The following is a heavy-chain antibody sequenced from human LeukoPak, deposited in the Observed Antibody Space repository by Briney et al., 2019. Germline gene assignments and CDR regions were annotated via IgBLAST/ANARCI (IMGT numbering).Heavy chain of an antibody. CDR2: IKQDGSEK. D-gene: IGHD3-3*01. V-gene: IGHV3-7*01. Sequence: PGGSLRPSCAASGFTFSSYWMSWVRQAPGKGLEWVANIKQDGSEKYYVDSVKGRFTISRDNAKNSLYLQMNSLRAEDTAVYYCARVSLYYDFDYWGQGTLVTVSS. CDR3: ARVSLYYDFDY. CDR1: GFTFSSYW. J-gene: IGHJ4*02.